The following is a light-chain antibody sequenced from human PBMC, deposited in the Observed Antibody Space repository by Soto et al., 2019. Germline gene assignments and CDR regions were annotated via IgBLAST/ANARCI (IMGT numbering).Light chain of an antibody. CDR1: SSDVGGYNY. V-gene: IGLV2-8*01. CDR3: SSHAGIINVV. Sequence: QFALTQPPSASGSPGQSVTISCTGTSSDVGGYNYVSWYQQHPGKAPKLIIYEVTKRPSGVPDRFSGSKSGNTASLTVSGLLAEDEADYYCSSHAGIINVVFGGGTKVTVL. CDR2: EVT. J-gene: IGLJ3*02.